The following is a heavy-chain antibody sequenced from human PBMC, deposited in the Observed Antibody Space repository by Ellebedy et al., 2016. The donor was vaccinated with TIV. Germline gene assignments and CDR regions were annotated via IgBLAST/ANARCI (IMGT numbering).Heavy chain of an antibody. CDR1: GFTFSTTA. D-gene: IGHD6-19*01. V-gene: IGHV3-48*02. CDR3: TRARVYSNGWYYPDF. J-gene: IGHJ4*02. Sequence: GESLKISCVASGFTFSTTAMTWVRQAPGKGLEWISAVSSSSSALFYADSVKGRFSISRDNARNSLYLQMNTLRDEDTAVYYCTRARVYSNGWYYPDFWGQGTLVAVSS. CDR2: VSSSSSAL.